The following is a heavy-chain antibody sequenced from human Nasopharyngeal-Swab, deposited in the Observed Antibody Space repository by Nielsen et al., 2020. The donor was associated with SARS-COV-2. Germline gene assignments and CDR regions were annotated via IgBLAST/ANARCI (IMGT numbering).Heavy chain of an antibody. CDR2: ISGSGGST. J-gene: IGHJ4*02. Sequence: GESLKISCAASGFTFSSYAMSWVRQAPGKGLEWVSAISGSGGSTYYADSVKGRFTISRDNSKNTLYLQMNSLRAEDTAVYYYAKVLGQEFDYWGQGTLVTVSS. CDR3: AKVLGQEFDY. V-gene: IGHV3-23*01. CDR1: GFTFSSYA.